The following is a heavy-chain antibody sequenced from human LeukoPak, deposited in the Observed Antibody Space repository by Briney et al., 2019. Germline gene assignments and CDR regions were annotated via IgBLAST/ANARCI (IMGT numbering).Heavy chain of an antibody. D-gene: IGHD1-26*01. Sequence: SSETLSLTCTVSGGSISSGDYYWSWIRQPPGKGLEWIGYIYYSGSTYYNPSLKSRVTISVDTSKNQFPLKLSSVTAADTAVYHCARIVGATTGRFDPWGQGTLVTVSS. V-gene: IGHV4-30-4*01. CDR3: ARIVGATTGRFDP. CDR2: IYYSGST. CDR1: GGSISSGDYY. J-gene: IGHJ5*02.